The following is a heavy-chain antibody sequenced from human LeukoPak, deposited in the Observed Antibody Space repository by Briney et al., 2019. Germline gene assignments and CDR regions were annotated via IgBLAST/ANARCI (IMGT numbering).Heavy chain of an antibody. CDR3: ARESDYYYDSSGYQRKSYFDY. CDR2: ISAYHGNT. Sequence: ASVKVSCKASGYTFTSYGISWVRQAPGQGLEWMGWISAYHGNTNYAQKLQGRVTMTIDTSTSTAYMELRSLRSDDTAIYYCARESDYYYDSSGYQRKSYFDYWGQGTLVTVSS. J-gene: IGHJ4*02. V-gene: IGHV1-18*01. CDR1: GYTFTSYG. D-gene: IGHD3-22*01.